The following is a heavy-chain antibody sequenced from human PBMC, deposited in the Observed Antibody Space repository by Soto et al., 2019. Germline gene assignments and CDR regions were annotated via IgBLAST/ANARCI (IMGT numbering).Heavy chain of an antibody. CDR1: GGSISSGAYY. D-gene: IGHD3-22*01. J-gene: IGHJ1*01. CDR3: AIYDSSGSRGFQH. CDR2: IYYSGST. Sequence: QVQLQESGPGLVKPSQTLSLTCTVSGGSISSGAYYWSWIRQHPGKGLEWIGYIYYSGSTYYNPSVKSRVTISVVTSKNQFSLKLSAVTAADTAVYYCAIYDSSGSRGFQHWGQGTLVTVSS. V-gene: IGHV4-31*03.